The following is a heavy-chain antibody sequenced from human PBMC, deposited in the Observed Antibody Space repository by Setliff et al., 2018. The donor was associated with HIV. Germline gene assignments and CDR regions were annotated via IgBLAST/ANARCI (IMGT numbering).Heavy chain of an antibody. V-gene: IGHV3-48*01. Sequence: PGGSLRLSCVGTGFTFSTYSMSWVRQVPGKGLEWIAYIYTSSSTIHYGDSVKGRFTISRDNSKSTLYLQMGSLRAEDMAVYYCARDAEVGTTYFDYWGQGTLVTVSS. J-gene: IGHJ4*02. CDR2: IYTSSSTI. CDR1: GFTFSTYS. CDR3: ARDAEVGTTYFDY. D-gene: IGHD1-26*01.